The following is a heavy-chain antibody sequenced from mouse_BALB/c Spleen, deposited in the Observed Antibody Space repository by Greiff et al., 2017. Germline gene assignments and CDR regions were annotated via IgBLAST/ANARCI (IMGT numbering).Heavy chain of an antibody. V-gene: IGHV1-5*01. CDR2: IYPGNSDT. D-gene: IGHD2-4*01. Sequence: VQLKESGTVLARPGASVKMSCKASGYTFTSYWMHWVKQRPGQGLEWIGAIYPGNSDTSYNQKFKGKAKLTAVTSTSTAYMELSSLTNEDSAVYYCTRYYDYDDWYFDVWGAGTTVTVSS. CDR3: TRYYDYDDWYFDV. CDR1: GYTFTSYW. J-gene: IGHJ1*01.